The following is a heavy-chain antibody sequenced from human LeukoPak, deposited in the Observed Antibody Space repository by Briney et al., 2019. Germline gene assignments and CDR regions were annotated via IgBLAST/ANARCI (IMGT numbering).Heavy chain of an antibody. D-gene: IGHD3-9*01. V-gene: IGHV3-7*03. Sequence: SGGSLRLSGAASGFTFSSYWMSWVRQAPGKGLDWVANIKQVGSEKYYVDSVKGRFTISRDNAKNSLYLQMNSLRAEDTAVYYCARLRGRYFYWLPQYYFDYWGQGTLVTVSS. CDR3: ARLRGRYFYWLPQYYFDY. J-gene: IGHJ4*02. CDR2: IKQVGSEK. CDR1: GFTFSSYW.